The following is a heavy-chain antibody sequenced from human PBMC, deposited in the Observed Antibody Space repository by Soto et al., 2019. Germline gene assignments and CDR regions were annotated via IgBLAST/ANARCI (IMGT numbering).Heavy chain of an antibody. CDR3: AKDGPYYDFWSGYYTDWYFDL. J-gene: IGHJ2*01. CDR2: ISYDGSNK. CDR1: GFTFSSYG. D-gene: IGHD3-3*01. V-gene: IGHV3-30*18. Sequence: QVQLVESGGGVVQPGRSLRLSCAASGFTFSSYGMHWVRQAPGKGLEWVAVISYDGSNKYYADSVKGRFTISRDNSKNTLYLKMNSLRAEDTAVYYCAKDGPYYDFWSGYYTDWYFDLWGRGTLVTVSS.